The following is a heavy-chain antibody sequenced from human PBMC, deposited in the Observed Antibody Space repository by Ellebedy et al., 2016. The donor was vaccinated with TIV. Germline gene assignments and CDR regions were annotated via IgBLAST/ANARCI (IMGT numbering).Heavy chain of an antibody. Sequence: GESLKISCAASGFTFSSYTMSWVRQAPGKGLEWVAAISVSGVSTYYADSVKGRFTISRDNAKNSLYLQMNSLRAEDTAVYYCASNPTELLLAFDIWGQGTMVTVSS. J-gene: IGHJ3*02. CDR1: GFTFSSYT. CDR3: ASNPTELLLAFDI. D-gene: IGHD1-7*01. V-gene: IGHV3-23*01. CDR2: ISVSGVST.